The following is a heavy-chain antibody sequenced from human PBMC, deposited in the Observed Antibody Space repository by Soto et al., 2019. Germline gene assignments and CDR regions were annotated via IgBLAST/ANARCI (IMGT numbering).Heavy chain of an antibody. J-gene: IGHJ4*02. Sequence: ASVKVSCKASGYTFTSYYMHWVRQAPGQGLEWMGIINPSGGSTSYAQKFQGRVTMTRDTSTSTVYMELSSLRSEDTAVYYCARDREEARETGSEGYFDYWGQGTLVTVSS. V-gene: IGHV1-46*03. CDR3: ARDREEARETGSEGYFDY. D-gene: IGHD1-26*01. CDR1: GYTFTSYY. CDR2: INPSGGST.